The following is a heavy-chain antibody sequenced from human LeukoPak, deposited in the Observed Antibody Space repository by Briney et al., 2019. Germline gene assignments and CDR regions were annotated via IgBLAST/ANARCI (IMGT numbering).Heavy chain of an antibody. J-gene: IGHJ4*02. CDR3: AKESYYDFWSGSFDY. D-gene: IGHD3-3*01. V-gene: IGHV3-23*01. CDR2: ISGSGGST. CDR1: GFSFSSYA. Sequence: GGSLRLSCAASGFSFSSYAMSWVRQAPGKGLEWVSAISGSGGSTYYADSVKGRFTISRDNSKNTLYLHMSSLRAEDTAVYYCAKESYYDFWSGSFDYWGQGTLVTVSS.